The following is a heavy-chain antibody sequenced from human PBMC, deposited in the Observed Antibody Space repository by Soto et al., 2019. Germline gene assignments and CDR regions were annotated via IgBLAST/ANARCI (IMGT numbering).Heavy chain of an antibody. Sequence: EVQLLESGGGLVQPGASLRLSCAASGFTFTTFDMSWARQAPGKGLEWVSVVRGRDGSTSYADSLKGRFTISKDSSKNTLYLQVNSLRDEDTALYYCANGAWLGYWGQGTLLTVS. D-gene: IGHD1-26*01. J-gene: IGHJ4*02. CDR1: GFTFTTFD. V-gene: IGHV3-23*01. CDR2: VRGRDGST. CDR3: ANGAWLGY.